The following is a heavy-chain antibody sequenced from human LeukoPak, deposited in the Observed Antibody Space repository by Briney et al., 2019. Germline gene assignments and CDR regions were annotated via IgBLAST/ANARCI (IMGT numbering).Heavy chain of an antibody. CDR1: GAPSSGYW. V-gene: IGHV4-34*01. J-gene: IGHJ4*02. Sequence: SETLSLTCAVYGAPSSGYWWYWIRQPPGKGLEWIGEINQSRITNYNPSLKNRVSISVDTSKNQFSLKLSSVTAADTAVYYCATTSGHWGQGTLVTVSS. CDR2: INQSRIT. CDR3: ATTSGH.